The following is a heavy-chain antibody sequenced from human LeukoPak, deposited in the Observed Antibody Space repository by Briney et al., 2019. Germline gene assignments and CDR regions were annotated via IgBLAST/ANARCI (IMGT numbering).Heavy chain of an antibody. D-gene: IGHD2-21*01. J-gene: IGHJ1*01. Sequence: SVKVSCTASGGIFSNYAISWVRQAPGQGLEWVGGIIPIFGTANYAEKFRGRVTITADETTSTAYMELSRLKSEDTAVYYCARDSSEFRSLIPHWGQGTLVTVSS. V-gene: IGHV1-69*13. CDR3: ARDSSEFRSLIPH. CDR2: IIPIFGTA. CDR1: GGIFSNYA.